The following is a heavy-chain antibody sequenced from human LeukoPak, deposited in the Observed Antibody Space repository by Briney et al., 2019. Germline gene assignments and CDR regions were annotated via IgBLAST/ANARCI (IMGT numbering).Heavy chain of an antibody. CDR3: ARGRTIVTTLDY. V-gene: IGHV3-21*01. D-gene: IGHD4-17*01. J-gene: IGHJ4*02. Sequence: PGGSLRLSCAASGFTFSTYSMNWVRQAPGKGLEWVSSISSSSSYIYYADSVKGRFTISRDNAKNSLYLQMNSLRAEDTAVYYCARGRTIVTTLDYWGQGTLVTVSS. CDR1: GFTFSTYS. CDR2: ISSSSSYI.